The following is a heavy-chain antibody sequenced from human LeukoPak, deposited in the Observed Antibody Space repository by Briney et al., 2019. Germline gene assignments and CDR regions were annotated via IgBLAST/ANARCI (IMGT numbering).Heavy chain of an antibody. Sequence: GGSLRLSCAASGFTFSSYSLNWVRQAPGKGLEWVSYISSSSRTIYYADSVKGRFTISRDNAKNSLYLQMNSLRAEDTAVYYCARRVATIDYWGQGTLVTVSS. J-gene: IGHJ4*02. CDR3: ARRVATIDY. CDR1: GFTFSSYS. CDR2: ISSSSRTI. V-gene: IGHV3-48*01. D-gene: IGHD5-12*01.